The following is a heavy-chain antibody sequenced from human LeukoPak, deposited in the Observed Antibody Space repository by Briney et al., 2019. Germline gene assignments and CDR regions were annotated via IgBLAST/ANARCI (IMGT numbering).Heavy chain of an antibody. CDR1: GYTFTGYY. CDR2: INPNSGGT. V-gene: IGHV1-2*02. Sequence: ASVKASCKASGYTFTGYYMHWVRQAPGQGLEWMGWINPNSGGTNYAQKFQGRVTMTRDTSISTAYMELSRLRSDDTAVYYCARGLRFLEWFYGMDVWGQGTTVTVSS. CDR3: ARGLRFLEWFYGMDV. J-gene: IGHJ6*02. D-gene: IGHD3-3*01.